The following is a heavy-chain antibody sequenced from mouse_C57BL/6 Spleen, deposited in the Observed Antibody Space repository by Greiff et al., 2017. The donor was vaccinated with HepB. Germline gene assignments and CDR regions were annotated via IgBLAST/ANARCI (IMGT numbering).Heavy chain of an antibody. CDR1: GYAFSSSW. CDR2: IYPGDGDT. V-gene: IGHV1-82*01. CDR3: ARGGNPHYYAMDY. Sequence: QAQLQQSGPELVKPGASVKISCKASGYAFSSSWMNWVKQRPGKGLEWIGRIYPGDGDTNYNGKFKGKATLTADKSSSTAYMQLSSLTSEDSAVYFCARGGNPHYYAMDYWGQGTSVTVSS. D-gene: IGHD2-1*01. J-gene: IGHJ4*01.